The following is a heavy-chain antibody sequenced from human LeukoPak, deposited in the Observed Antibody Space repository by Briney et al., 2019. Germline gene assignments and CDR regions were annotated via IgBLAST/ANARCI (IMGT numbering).Heavy chain of an antibody. V-gene: IGHV3-23*01. J-gene: IGHJ4*02. CDR3: ARGGSGSSSYFDY. CDR2: ISGSGVST. CDR1: GFTFSGYA. Sequence: GGSLRLSCAASGFTFSGYAMSWVRQAPGKGLEWVSTISGSGVSTYYADSVKGRFTISRDNAKNTLYLQMNSLRAEDTAVYYCARGGSGSSSYFDYWGQGTLVTVSS. D-gene: IGHD3-10*01.